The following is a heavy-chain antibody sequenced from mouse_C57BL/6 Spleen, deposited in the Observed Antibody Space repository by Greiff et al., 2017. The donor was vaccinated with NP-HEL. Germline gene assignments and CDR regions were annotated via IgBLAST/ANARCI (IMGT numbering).Heavy chain of an antibody. CDR2: IWTGGGT. V-gene: IGHV2-9-1*01. Sequence: VNVVESGPGLVAPSQSLSITCTVSGFSLTSYAISWVRQPPGKGLEWLGVIWTGGGTNYNSALKSRLSISKDNSKSQVFLKMNSLQTDDTARYYCARAYYYGSSYAMDYWGQGTSVTVSS. J-gene: IGHJ4*01. CDR1: GFSLTSYA. D-gene: IGHD1-1*01. CDR3: ARAYYYGSSYAMDY.